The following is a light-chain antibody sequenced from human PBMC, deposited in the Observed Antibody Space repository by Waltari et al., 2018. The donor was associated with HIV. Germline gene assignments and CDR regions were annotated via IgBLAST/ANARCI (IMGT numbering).Light chain of an antibody. CDR2: DVS. J-gene: IGLJ2*01. Sequence: QSALTQPASVSGSPGQSITISCTGTSSDVGGYNYVSWYQQHPGKAPKLMIYDVSNRHSGGANRFSGSKSGNTASLTISGLQAEDEADYYCSSYTSSSTLEFGGGTKLTVL. V-gene: IGLV2-14*01. CDR1: SSDVGGYNY. CDR3: SSYTSSSTLE.